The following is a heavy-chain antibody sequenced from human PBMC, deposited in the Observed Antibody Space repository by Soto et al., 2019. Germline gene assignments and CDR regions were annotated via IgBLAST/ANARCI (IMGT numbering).Heavy chain of an antibody. CDR1: GGSISSYY. Sequence: SETLSLTCPVSGGSISSYYWSWIRQPPGKGLEWIGYIYYSGSTNYNPSLKSRVTISVDTSKNQFSLKLSSVTAADTAVYYCARGYLGDLLYYDFWSGYDYWGQGTLVTVSS. CDR2: IYYSGST. V-gene: IGHV4-59*01. J-gene: IGHJ4*02. CDR3: ARGYLGDLLYYDFWSGYDY. D-gene: IGHD3-3*01.